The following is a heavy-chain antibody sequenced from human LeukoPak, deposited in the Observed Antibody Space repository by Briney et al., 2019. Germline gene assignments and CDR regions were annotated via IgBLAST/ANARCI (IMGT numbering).Heavy chain of an antibody. V-gene: IGHV3-64*02. CDR3: ARESPDDTYDI. Sequence: PGGSLRLSCAASGFTFTSYAMSWVRQAPGKGLEYVAVIGGDGGSPHYADSVKGRFTISRDNSKNTMYLQMGSLRAEDMGIYYCARESPDDTYDIWGQGTMVTLSS. CDR2: IGGDGGSP. J-gene: IGHJ3*02. CDR1: GFTFTSYA.